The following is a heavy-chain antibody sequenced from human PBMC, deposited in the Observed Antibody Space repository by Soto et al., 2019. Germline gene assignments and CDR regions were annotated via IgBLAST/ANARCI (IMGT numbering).Heavy chain of an antibody. V-gene: IGHV1-2*02. CDR2: INCDSGGT. Sequence: QVHLVQSGAEVKKPGTSVKVSCKTSGYTFSDYYIHWVRQAPGQGLEWMGRINCDSGGTTYSQKFQGRVTMTRDTSITTVYMDLSRLTSNDTAVYYSTRDLVGYDAFDVWGRGTLVAVSP. D-gene: IGHD5-12*01. J-gene: IGHJ3*01. CDR3: TRDLVGYDAFDV. CDR1: GYTFSDYY.